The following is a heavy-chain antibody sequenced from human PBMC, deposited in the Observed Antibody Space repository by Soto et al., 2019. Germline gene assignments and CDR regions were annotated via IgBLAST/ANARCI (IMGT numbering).Heavy chain of an antibody. J-gene: IGHJ6*02. CDR1: GGSISSGGYS. Sequence: SETLSLTCAVSGGSISSGGYSWSWIRQPPGKGLEWIGYIYHSGSTYYNPSLKSRVTISVDRSKNQFSLKLSSVTAADTAVYYCARMTTVVTPGYYYGMDVWGQGTTVTVSS. D-gene: IGHD4-17*01. CDR2: IYHSGST. V-gene: IGHV4-30-2*01. CDR3: ARMTTVVTPGYYYGMDV.